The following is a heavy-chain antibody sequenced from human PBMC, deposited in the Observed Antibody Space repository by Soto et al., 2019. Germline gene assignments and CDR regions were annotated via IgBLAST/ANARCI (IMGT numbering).Heavy chain of an antibody. J-gene: IGHJ4*02. Sequence: QVPLVQSGAEVKKPGASVKVSCKASGYIFTGYYIYWVRQAPGQGLEWMGWISPNNDATKYAQRFQGRVTLTRDTSITTVYMELSTLTSDDTAVYYCARENGDAHFDYWGQGTLVTVSS. CDR1: GYIFTGYY. CDR3: ARENGDAHFDY. D-gene: IGHD2-21*01. CDR2: ISPNNDAT. V-gene: IGHV1-2*02.